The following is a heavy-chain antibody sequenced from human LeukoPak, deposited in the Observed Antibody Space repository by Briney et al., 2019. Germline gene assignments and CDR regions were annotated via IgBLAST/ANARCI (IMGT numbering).Heavy chain of an antibody. CDR3: ARDSGGAMDV. CDR1: GFTFSSYA. D-gene: IGHD3-10*01. CDR2: ISSSTSYI. J-gene: IGHJ6*03. Sequence: GGSLRLSCAASGFTFSSYAMSWVRQAPGKGLEWVSSISSSTSYISYADSVKGRFTISRDNAKNSLYLQINSLRAEDTAVYYCARDSGGAMDVWGKGTTVTISS. V-gene: IGHV3-21*01.